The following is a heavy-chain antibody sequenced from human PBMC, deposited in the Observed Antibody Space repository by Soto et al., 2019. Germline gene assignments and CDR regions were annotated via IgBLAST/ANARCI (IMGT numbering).Heavy chain of an antibody. D-gene: IGHD1-26*01. V-gene: IGHV4-30-2*01. CDR2: IYHSGST. J-gene: IGHJ4*02. Sequence: QLQLQESGSGLVKPSQTLSLTCAVSGGSISSGGYSWSWIRQPPGKGLEWIGYIYHSGSTYYNPSLKSRVTMSVDRSKNQFYLKLGFVNAADTAVYYGARGTGGTSEQFDYWGQGTLVTGSS. CDR3: ARGTGGTSEQFDY. CDR1: GGSISSGGYS.